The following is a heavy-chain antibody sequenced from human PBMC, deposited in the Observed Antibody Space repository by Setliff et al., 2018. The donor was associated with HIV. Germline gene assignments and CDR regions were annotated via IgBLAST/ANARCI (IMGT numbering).Heavy chain of an antibody. Sequence: GGSLRLSCVASGITVSGIYMTWVRQAPGKGLEWVSVINGGTTTYYADSVKGRFTISRDNSKNTLYLQMNSLRAEDTAVYYCARSVIGYYYYGMDVWGQGTLVTVSS. CDR2: INGGTTT. V-gene: IGHV3-66*02. D-gene: IGHD3-10*01. CDR1: GITVSGIY. CDR3: ARSVIGYYYYGMDV. J-gene: IGHJ6*02.